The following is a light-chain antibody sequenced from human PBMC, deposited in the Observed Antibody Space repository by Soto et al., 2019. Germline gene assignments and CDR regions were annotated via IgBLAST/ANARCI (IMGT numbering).Light chain of an antibody. V-gene: IGLV1-44*01. CDR2: SNT. Sequence: QPVLTQPPSASGTPGQRVTISCSGSYSSIGSNTVNWYQQLPGTAPKLLIYSNTERPSGVPARFSGSKSGTSASLAIGGLQSEDEADYYCAAWDDSLNSPVFGGGTKVTVL. CDR1: YSSIGSNT. CDR3: AAWDDSLNSPV. J-gene: IGLJ3*02.